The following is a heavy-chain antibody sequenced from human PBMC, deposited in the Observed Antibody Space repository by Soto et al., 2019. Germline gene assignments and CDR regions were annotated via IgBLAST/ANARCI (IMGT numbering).Heavy chain of an antibody. CDR1: GFIFKDSY. J-gene: IGHJ4*02. CDR2: ISNSGAAL. V-gene: IGHV3-11*01. Sequence: GGSLRLSCAASGFIFKDSYMTWIRQAPGKGLEWVSYISNSGAALYYADSVQGRFPISRDNAGNSLFLQMNSLRTEDTATYYCARVGNYDSWSGYWFDYWGRGALVTVSS. D-gene: IGHD3-3*01. CDR3: ARVGNYDSWSGYWFDY.